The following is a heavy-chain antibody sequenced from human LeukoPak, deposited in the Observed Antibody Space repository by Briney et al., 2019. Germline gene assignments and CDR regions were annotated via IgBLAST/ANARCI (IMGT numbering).Heavy chain of an antibody. D-gene: IGHD2-2*02. V-gene: IGHV1-18*01. J-gene: IGHJ4*02. Sequence: ASVKVSCKASGYTFTSYGISWVRQAPGQGLEWMGWISAYNGNTNYAQKLQGRVTMTTDTSTSTAYMELRSLRSDDTAVYYCARAAIVVVPAAIGYWGQGTLVTVSS. CDR1: GYTFTSYG. CDR3: ARAAIVVVPAAIGY. CDR2: ISAYNGNT.